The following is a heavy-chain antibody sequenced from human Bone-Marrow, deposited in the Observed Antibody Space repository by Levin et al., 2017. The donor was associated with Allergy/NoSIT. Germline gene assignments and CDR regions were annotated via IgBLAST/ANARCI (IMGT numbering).Heavy chain of an antibody. CDR2: IYSGGST. D-gene: IGHD5-12*01. V-gene: IGHV3-53*01. Sequence: GESLKISCAASGFTVSSNYMSWVRQAPGKGLEWVSVIYSGGSTYYADSVKGRFTISRDNSKNTLYLQMNSLRAEDTAVYYCARDLRGYSGYVYYGMDVWGQGTTVTVSS. CDR1: GFTVSSNY. CDR3: ARDLRGYSGYVYYGMDV. J-gene: IGHJ6*02.